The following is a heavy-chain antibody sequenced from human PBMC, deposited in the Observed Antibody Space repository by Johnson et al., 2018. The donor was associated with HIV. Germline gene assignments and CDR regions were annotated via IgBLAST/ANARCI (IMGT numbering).Heavy chain of an antibody. Sequence: VQLVESGGGLVQPGGSLRLSCAASGFTVSSNYMSWVRQPPGKGLEWVSAISAGTDGPYYADSVKGRFTISRDNSKNTVYLLMNRLRAEDTAVYYCAKETQYKVGWDAFDLWGQGTMVTVSS. CDR1: GFTVSSNY. J-gene: IGHJ3*01. CDR2: ISAGTDGP. D-gene: IGHD1-14*01. CDR3: AKETQYKVGWDAFDL. V-gene: IGHV3-66*01.